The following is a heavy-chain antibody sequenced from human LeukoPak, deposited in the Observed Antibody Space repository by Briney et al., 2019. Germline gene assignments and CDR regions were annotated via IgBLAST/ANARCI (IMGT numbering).Heavy chain of an antibody. V-gene: IGHV4-31*03. CDR2: IYYSGST. CDR3: ARIDGVVMRKEYNWFDP. CDR1: GGSISSGGYY. Sequence: SETLSLTCIVSGGSISSGGYYWSWIRQHPGKGLEWIGYIYYSGSTYYNPSLKSRVTISVDTSKNQFSLKLSSVTAADTAVYYCARIDGVVMRKEYNWFDPWGQGTLVTVSS. J-gene: IGHJ5*02. D-gene: IGHD3-3*01.